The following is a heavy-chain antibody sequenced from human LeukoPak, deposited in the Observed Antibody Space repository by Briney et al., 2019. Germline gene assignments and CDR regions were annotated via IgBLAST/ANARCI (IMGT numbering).Heavy chain of an antibody. J-gene: IGHJ4*02. V-gene: IGHV4-31*03. Sequence: SETLSLTCTVSGGSISSGGYYWSWIRQHPGKGLEWTGYIYYSGSTNYNPSLKSRVTISVDTSKNQFSLKLSSVTAADTAVYYCARGPRGSGGGYGRRASGAYYFDYWGQGTLVTVSS. CDR1: GGSISSGGYY. CDR2: IYYSGST. D-gene: IGHD5-12*01. CDR3: ARGPRGSGGGYGRRASGAYYFDY.